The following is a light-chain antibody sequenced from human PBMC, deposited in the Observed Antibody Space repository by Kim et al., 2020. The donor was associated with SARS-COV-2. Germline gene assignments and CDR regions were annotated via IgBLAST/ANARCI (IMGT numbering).Light chain of an antibody. CDR2: GAS. CDR3: QQYNRWPPYI. Sequence: EIVMTQSPATLSVSPGERATLSCRASQSVTSNLAWYQQKPGQAPRLLFYGASIRATGIPDRFSGSGSGTEFSLTISSLQSEDFALYYCQQYNRWPPYIFGQGTKLEI. J-gene: IGKJ2*01. V-gene: IGKV3-15*01. CDR1: QSVTSN.